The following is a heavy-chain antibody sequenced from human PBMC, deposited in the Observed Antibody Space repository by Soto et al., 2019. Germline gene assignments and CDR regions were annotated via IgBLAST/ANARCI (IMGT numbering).Heavy chain of an antibody. V-gene: IGHV3-23*01. D-gene: IGHD3-16*02. CDR3: AKGSDVWADDYIWGSYRPRAEYFQH. J-gene: IGHJ1*01. CDR1: GFTFSSYA. CDR2: ISGSGGST. Sequence: EVQLLESGGGLVQPGGSLRLSCAASGFTFSSYAMSWVRQAPGKGLEWVSAISGSGGSTYYADSVKGRFTISRDNSKNTLYLQMNSLRAEDTAVYYCAKGSDVWADDYIWGSYRPRAEYFQHWGQGTLVTVSS.